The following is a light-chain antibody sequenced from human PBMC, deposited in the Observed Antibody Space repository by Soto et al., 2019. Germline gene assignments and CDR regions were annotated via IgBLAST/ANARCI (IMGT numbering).Light chain of an antibody. Sequence: QSALTQPASVSGSPGQSITISCTGTSRDAGGYNYVSWYQQHPGKAPKLMIYDVSNRPSGVSNRFSGSKSGNTASLTISGLQAEDEADYYCSSYTSSSTLVVFGGGTKLTVL. CDR1: SRDAGGYNY. CDR3: SSYTSSSTLVV. J-gene: IGLJ2*01. CDR2: DVS. V-gene: IGLV2-14*01.